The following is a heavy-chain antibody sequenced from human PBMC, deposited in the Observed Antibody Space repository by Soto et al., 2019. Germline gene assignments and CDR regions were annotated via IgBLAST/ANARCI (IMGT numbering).Heavy chain of an antibody. CDR1: GGSISSGGYC. CDR3: ARVPGL. CDR2: IYHSGSS. Sequence: QLQLQESGSGLVKPSQTLSLTGAVSGGSISSGGYCWSWIRQPPGKGLLWIGDIYHSGSSYYNPALQRRVTISVDRSKPQFSLKLSSVTAADTAVYYCARVPGLWGRGTLVTVSS. V-gene: IGHV4-30-2*01. J-gene: IGHJ2*01.